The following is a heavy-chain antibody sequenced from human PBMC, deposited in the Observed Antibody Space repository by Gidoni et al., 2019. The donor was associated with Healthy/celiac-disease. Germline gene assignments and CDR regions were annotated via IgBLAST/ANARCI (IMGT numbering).Heavy chain of an antibody. D-gene: IGHD6-6*01. Sequence: QVQLVQSGAEVKKSGSSVKVSCKASGGTFSSYALSWVRQAPGQGLEWMGGIIPVFGTANYAQKFQGRVTITADKSTSTAYMELSSLRSEDTAVYYCARERDLIAARPDFYYGMDVWGQGTTVTVSS. CDR3: ARERDLIAARPDFYYGMDV. J-gene: IGHJ6*02. CDR1: GGTFSSYA. V-gene: IGHV1-69*06. CDR2: IIPVFGTA.